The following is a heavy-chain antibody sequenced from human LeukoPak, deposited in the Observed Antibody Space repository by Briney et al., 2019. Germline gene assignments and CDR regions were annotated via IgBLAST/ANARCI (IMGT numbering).Heavy chain of an antibody. J-gene: IGHJ6*02. D-gene: IGHD2-2*01. Sequence: PGGSLRLSCTASGLTYSSFAMSWVRQAPGKGLEWVSVISGSGDSTYYAGSVKGRFTISRDNAKNSLYLQMNSLRAEDTAVYYCARYCSSTSCYDIYYYGMDVWGQGTTVTVSS. CDR1: GLTYSSFA. V-gene: IGHV3-23*01. CDR2: ISGSGDST. CDR3: ARYCSSTSCYDIYYYGMDV.